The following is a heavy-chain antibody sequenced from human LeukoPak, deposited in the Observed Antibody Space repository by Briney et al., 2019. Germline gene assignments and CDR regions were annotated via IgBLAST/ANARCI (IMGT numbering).Heavy chain of an antibody. Sequence: ASVKVSCKASGYTFTGYYMHWVRQAPGQGLEWMGWINPNSGGTNYAQKFQGRVTMTRDTSISTAYMELSRLRSDDTAVYYCARDSWLGTPGGSYQPWGQGTLVTVSS. CDR2: INPNSGGT. CDR3: ARDSWLGTPGGSYQP. J-gene: IGHJ5*02. V-gene: IGHV1-2*02. CDR1: GYTFTGYY. D-gene: IGHD1-26*01.